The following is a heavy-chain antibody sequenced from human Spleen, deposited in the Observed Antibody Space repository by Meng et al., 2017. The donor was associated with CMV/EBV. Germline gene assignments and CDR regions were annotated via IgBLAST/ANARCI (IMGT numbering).Heavy chain of an antibody. V-gene: IGHV4-4*02. Sequence: IRRFWTCVRQDPARGREWFGGIYHRGSTNSSPCLKCRVHISVAKFKTQCSLKLGSGTAADTAVYYCARIERRRVLKYCGSDCSTTDYWGQGTLVTVSS. J-gene: IGHJ4*02. D-gene: IGHD2-21*02. CDR1: IRRF. CDR2: IYHRGST. CDR3: ARIERRRVLKYCGSDCSTTDY.